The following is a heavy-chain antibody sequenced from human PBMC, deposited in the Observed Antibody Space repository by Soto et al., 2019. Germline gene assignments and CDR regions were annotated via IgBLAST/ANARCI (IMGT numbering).Heavy chain of an antibody. CDR1: GLTFSSYA. D-gene: IGHD6-19*01. J-gene: IGHJ4*02. V-gene: IGHV3-23*01. CDR3: APTKGIAVAGSFDY. Sequence: GGSLRLSCAASGLTFSSYAMSWVRQAPGKGLEWVSAISGSGGSTYYADSVKGRFTISRDNSKNTLYLQMNSLRAEDTAVYYCAPTKGIAVAGSFDYWGQGTLVTVS. CDR2: ISGSGGST.